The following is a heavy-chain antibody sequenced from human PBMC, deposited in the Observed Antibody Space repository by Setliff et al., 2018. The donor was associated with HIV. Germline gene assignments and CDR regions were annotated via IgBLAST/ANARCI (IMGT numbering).Heavy chain of an antibody. CDR1: GYTFSSYY. D-gene: IGHD3-10*01. CDR2: INPSGGST. J-gene: IGHJ6*02. V-gene: IGHV1-46*01. CDR3: ARGSESGSYSYYYGMDV. Sequence: ASVKVSCKASGYTFSSYYMHWVRQAPGQGLEWMGIINPSGGSTAYPQKFQGRVTMTRDTSTSTAYMELNSLRSEDTAVYYCARGSESGSYSYYYGMDVWGQGTTVTVSS.